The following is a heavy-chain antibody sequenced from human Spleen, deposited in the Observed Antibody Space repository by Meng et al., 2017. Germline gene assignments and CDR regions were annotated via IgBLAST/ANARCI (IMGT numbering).Heavy chain of an antibody. CDR3: ARGLYHGSGSYYPEYFQH. V-gene: IGHV4-34*01. Sequence: GSLRLSCAVYGGSFSGYYWSWIRQPPGKGLEWIGEINHSGSTNYNPSLKSRVTISVDTSKNQFSLKLSSVTAADTAVYYCARGLYHGSGSYYPEYFQHWGQGTLVTVSS. D-gene: IGHD3-10*01. J-gene: IGHJ1*01. CDR2: INHSGST. CDR1: GGSFSGYY.